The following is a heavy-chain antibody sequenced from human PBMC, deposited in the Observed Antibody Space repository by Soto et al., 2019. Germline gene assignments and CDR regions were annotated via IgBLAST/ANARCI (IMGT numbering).Heavy chain of an antibody. CDR3: ARDGSAHYYDFWSGYLYGMDV. J-gene: IGHJ6*02. CDR2: IWYDGSNK. V-gene: IGHV3-33*01. D-gene: IGHD3-3*01. CDR1: GFTFSSYG. Sequence: GGSLRLSCAASGFTFSSYGMHWVRQAPGKGLEWVAVIWYDGSNKYYADSVKGRFTISRDNSKNTLYLQMNSLRAEDTAVYYCARDGSAHYYDFWSGYLYGMDVWGQGTTVTVSS.